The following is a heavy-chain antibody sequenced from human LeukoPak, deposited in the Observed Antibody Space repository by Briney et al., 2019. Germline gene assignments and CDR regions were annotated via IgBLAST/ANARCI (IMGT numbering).Heavy chain of an antibody. CDR2: FDPEDGET. Sequence: ASVRVSCTVSGYTLTELSMHWVRQAPGKGLVWVGGFDPEDGETIYAQKFQGRVTMTEDTSTDTAYMELSSLRSEDTAVYYCATFTGGSYSASRAFDIWGQGTMVTVSS. J-gene: IGHJ3*02. V-gene: IGHV1-24*01. D-gene: IGHD1-26*01. CDR1: GYTLTELS. CDR3: ATFTGGSYSASRAFDI.